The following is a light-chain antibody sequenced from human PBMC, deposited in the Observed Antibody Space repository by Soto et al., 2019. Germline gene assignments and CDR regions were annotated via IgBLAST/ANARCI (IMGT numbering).Light chain of an antibody. Sequence: QSALTQPPSASGFPGQSVTISCTGTSSDVGYYDYVSWYQHHPGKAPKLVIYEVTKRPSGVPDRVSASKSGNAASLTVSGLRAEDEADYYCSSYAGSNNFVFGSGTK. J-gene: IGLJ1*01. CDR2: EVT. CDR3: SSYAGSNNFV. CDR1: SSDVGYYDY. V-gene: IGLV2-8*01.